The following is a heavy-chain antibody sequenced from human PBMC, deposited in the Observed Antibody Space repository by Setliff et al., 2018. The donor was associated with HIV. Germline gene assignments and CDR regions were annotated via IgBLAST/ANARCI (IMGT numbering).Heavy chain of an antibody. Sequence: SETLSLTCTVSGGSISSGSYYWSWIRQPAGKGLEWIGHIYTSGSTNYNPSLKSRVTISVDTSKNQFSLKLSSVTAADTALYYCARERSALLWKNWFDPWGQGTLVTVSS. J-gene: IGHJ5*02. CDR2: IYTSGST. CDR3: ARERSALLWKNWFDP. CDR1: GGSISSGSYY. D-gene: IGHD3-10*01. V-gene: IGHV4-61*09.